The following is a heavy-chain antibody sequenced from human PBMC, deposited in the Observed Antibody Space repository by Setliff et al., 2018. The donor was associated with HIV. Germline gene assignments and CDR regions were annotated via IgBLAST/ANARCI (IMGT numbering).Heavy chain of an antibody. Sequence: ASVKVSCKASGGTFTNYVSSWVRQAPGQGLEWMGGIIPIVKIANYAQKFKGRVTITADKSTNTAYMELSSLRSEDTALYYCANLIGEADTPNWGQGTLVTVSS. D-gene: IGHD6-13*01. V-gene: IGHV1-69*10. CDR1: GGTFTNYV. CDR3: ANLIGEADTPN. J-gene: IGHJ4*02. CDR2: IIPIVKIA.